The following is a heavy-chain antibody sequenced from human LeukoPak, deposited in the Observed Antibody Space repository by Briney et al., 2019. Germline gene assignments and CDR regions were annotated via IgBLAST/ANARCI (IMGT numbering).Heavy chain of an antibody. D-gene: IGHD3-3*01. Sequence: PSETLSLTCAVYGGSFSGYYWSWIRQPPGKGLEWIGEINHSGSTNCNPSLKSRVTISVDTSKNQFSLKLSSVTAADTAVYYCARGRRLTIFGVVIPPGYYGMDVWGQGTTVTVSS. CDR3: ARGRRLTIFGVVIPPGYYGMDV. CDR2: INHSGST. V-gene: IGHV4-34*01. CDR1: GGSFSGYY. J-gene: IGHJ6*02.